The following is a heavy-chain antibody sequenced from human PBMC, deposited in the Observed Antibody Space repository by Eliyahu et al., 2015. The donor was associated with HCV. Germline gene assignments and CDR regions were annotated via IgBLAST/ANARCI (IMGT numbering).Heavy chain of an antibody. D-gene: IGHD1-26*01. CDR1: GFTFSGSA. CDR2: IRSKANSYAT. V-gene: IGHV3-73*02. Sequence: EVQLVESGGGLVQPGGSLKLSCAASGFTFSGSAMHWVRXASGKGLXWVXRIRSKANSYATAYAASVKGRFTISRDDSKNTAYLQMNSLKTEDTAVYYCTSPTYSGSSYYFDYWGQGTLVTVSS. J-gene: IGHJ4*02. CDR3: TSPTYSGSSYYFDY.